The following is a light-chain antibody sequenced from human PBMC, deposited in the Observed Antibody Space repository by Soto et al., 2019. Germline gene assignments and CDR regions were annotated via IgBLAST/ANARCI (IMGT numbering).Light chain of an antibody. V-gene: IGKV1-9*01. Sequence: DIQLTQSPSFLSASVGDRVTITCRASQGISTYLAWYQHRPGKAPKLLIYAASTLQSGVPSRFSGSRSGTEFTLTISSLQPEDFATYYCLQDFNYPYTFGQGTTLEIK. CDR3: LQDFNYPYT. J-gene: IGKJ2*01. CDR1: QGISTY. CDR2: AAS.